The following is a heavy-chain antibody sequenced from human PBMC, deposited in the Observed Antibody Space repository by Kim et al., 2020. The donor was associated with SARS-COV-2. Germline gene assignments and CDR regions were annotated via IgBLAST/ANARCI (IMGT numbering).Heavy chain of an antibody. CDR2: FYTSGNT. CDR1: GVSINNYY. D-gene: IGHD6-19*01. CDR3: ATGCCWQSGFDY. J-gene: IGHJ4*01. Sequence: SETLSLTCIVSGVSINNYYWSWIRQPAGKGLEWIGRFYTSGNTYYNPSLKGGVTMSVDTSKNQFALKLSSVTGAVTAVYYCATGCCWQSGFDYLG. V-gene: IGHV4-4*07.